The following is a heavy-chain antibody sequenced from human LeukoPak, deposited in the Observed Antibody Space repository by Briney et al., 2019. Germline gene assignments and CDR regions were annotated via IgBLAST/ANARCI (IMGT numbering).Heavy chain of an antibody. D-gene: IGHD6-13*01. CDR2: TNAGNGNT. CDR1: GYTFTSYA. Sequence: ASVKVSCKASGYTFTSYAMHWVRQAPGQRLEWMGWTNAGNGNTKYSQKFQGRVTITRDTSASTAYMELSSLRSEDTAAYYCARVGRSSFDYWGQGTLVTVSS. V-gene: IGHV1-3*01. J-gene: IGHJ4*02. CDR3: ARVGRSSFDY.